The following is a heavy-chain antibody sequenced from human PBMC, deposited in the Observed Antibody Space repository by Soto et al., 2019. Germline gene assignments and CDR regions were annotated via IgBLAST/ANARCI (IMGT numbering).Heavy chain of an antibody. V-gene: IGHV3-21*01. CDR1: GVKVGSYI. Sequence: SLILNFEANGVKVGSYIMHWVRRAPGKGLEWVSSISSSSSYIYYADSVKGGFTISRDNAKNSLYLQMNSLRAEDTAVYYCAVTSLDTAMVYYYYGMDVWGQGTTVTVSS. D-gene: IGHD5-18*01. CDR3: AVTSLDTAMVYYYYGMDV. CDR2: ISSSSSYI. J-gene: IGHJ6*02.